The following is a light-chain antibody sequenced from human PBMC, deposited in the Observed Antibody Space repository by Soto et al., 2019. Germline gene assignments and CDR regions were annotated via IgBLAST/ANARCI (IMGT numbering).Light chain of an antibody. J-gene: IGKJ1*01. CDR2: DAA. CDR1: QSTSSW. V-gene: IGKV1-5*01. Sequence: DIQMTQSPSTLSSSVGDRVTITFRASQSTSSWLAWYQQKPGKAPKLLIYDAASLESGVPSRFSGSGSGTEFTLTISSLQPDDFATYYCQQYNSYSQTFGQGTKVDIK. CDR3: QQYNSYSQT.